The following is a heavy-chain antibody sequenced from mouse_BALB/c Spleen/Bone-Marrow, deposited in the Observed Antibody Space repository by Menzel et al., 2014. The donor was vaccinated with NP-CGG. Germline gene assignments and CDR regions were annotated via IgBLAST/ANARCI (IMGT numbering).Heavy chain of an antibody. CDR3: TRGDGNYWYFDV. D-gene: IGHD2-1*01. J-gene: IGHJ1*01. CDR2: IYPGSGST. Sequence: LKQSGTELVRPGASVKLSCKASGYTFTSYWMHWVKQRHGQGLEWIGNIYPGSGSTNYDEKFKSKGTLTVDTSSSTAYMHPSSLTSEDSAVYYCTRGDGNYWYFDVWGAGTTVTVSS. V-gene: IGHV1S22*01. CDR1: GYTFTSYW.